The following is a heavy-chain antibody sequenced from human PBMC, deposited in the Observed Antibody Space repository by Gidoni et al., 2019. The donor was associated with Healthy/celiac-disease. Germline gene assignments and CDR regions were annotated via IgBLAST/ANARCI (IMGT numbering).Heavy chain of an antibody. D-gene: IGHD3-22*01. CDR3: ARVGGYDSSGYYFDAFDI. J-gene: IGHJ3*02. CDR2: INHSGRT. Sequence: QVQLQQWGAGLLKPSETLSLTCAVYGGSFSGYYWSWLRQPPGKGLEWIGEINHSGRTNYNPSLKSRVTISVDTSKNQFSLKLSSVTAADTAVYYCARVGGYDSSGYYFDAFDIWGQGTMVTVSS. V-gene: IGHV4-34*01. CDR1: GGSFSGYY.